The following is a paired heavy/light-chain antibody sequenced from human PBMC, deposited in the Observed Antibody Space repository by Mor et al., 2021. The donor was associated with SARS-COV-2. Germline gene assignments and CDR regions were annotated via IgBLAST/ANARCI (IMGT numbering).Heavy chain of an antibody. CDR2: ISYDGSNK. Sequence: QVQLVESGGGVVQPGRSLRLSCAASGFTFSSYAMHWVRQAPGKGLEWVAVISYDGSNKYYADSVKGRFTISRDNSKNTLYLQMNSLRAEDTAVYYCARDHSGWELLAAFEYWGQGTLVTVSS. CDR3: ARDHSGWELLAAFEY. J-gene: IGHJ4*02. D-gene: IGHD1-26*01. CDR1: GFTFSSYA. V-gene: IGHV3-30-3*01.
Light chain of an antibody. Sequence: QSALTQPASVSGSPGQSITISCTGTSSDVGSYNLVSWYQQHPGKAPKLMIYEVSKRPSGVSNRFSGSKSGNTASLTISGLQAEDEADYYCCSYAGSSTSFVFGTGTKVTVL. V-gene: IGLV2-23*02. CDR1: SSDVGSYNL. CDR2: EVS. CDR3: CSYAGSSTSFV. J-gene: IGLJ1*01.